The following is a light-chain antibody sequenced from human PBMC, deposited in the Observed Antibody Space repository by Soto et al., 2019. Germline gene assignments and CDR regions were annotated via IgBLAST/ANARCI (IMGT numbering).Light chain of an antibody. J-gene: IGKJ1*01. CDR1: QSVSSS. V-gene: IGKV3-11*01. CDR3: QQRSDWPAWT. CDR2: DAS. Sequence: EIVLTQSPATLSLSPGERATLSCRASQSVSSSLAWYQQKPGLPPRLLIYDASNWAAGIPARFSGSGSGTDFTLTISSLEPEDFAVYYCQQRSDWPAWTFGQGTKVEIK.